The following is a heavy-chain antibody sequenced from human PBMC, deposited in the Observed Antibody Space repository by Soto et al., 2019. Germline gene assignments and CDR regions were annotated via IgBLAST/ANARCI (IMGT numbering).Heavy chain of an antibody. CDR1: GFTFSDYY. Sequence: PGGSLRLSCAASGFTFSDYYMSWIRQAPGKGLERVSYISISSSYTNYADSVKGRFTISRDNAKNSLYRQMNSVGAEDTAFYYCARIWGRLITMIVVVKGAIFVYWGQGTMVTVSS. J-gene: IGHJ4*02. D-gene: IGHD3-22*01. CDR3: ARIWGRLITMIVVVKGAIFVY. V-gene: IGHV3-11*06. CDR2: ISISSSYT.